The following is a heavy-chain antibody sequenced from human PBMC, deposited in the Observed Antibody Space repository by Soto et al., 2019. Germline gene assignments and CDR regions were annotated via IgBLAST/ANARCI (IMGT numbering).Heavy chain of an antibody. J-gene: IGHJ6*03. CDR2: INHSGST. V-gene: IGHV4-34*01. Sequence: SETLSLTCAVYGGSFSGYYWSWIRQPPGKGLEWIGEINHSGSTNYNPSLKSRVTISVDTSKNQFSLKLSSVTAADTAVYYCARTFGNRYYYYYMDVWGKGTTVTVSS. CDR1: GGSFSGYY. CDR3: ARTFGNRYYYYYMDV. D-gene: IGHD3-10*01.